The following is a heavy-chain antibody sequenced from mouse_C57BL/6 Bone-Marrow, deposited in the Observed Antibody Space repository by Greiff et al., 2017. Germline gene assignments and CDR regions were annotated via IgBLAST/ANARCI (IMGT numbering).Heavy chain of an antibody. CDR3: TRDTHLLNAMDY. CDR2: ISSGGDYI. Sequence: EVHLVESGEGLVKPGGSLKLSCAASGFTFSSYAMSWVRQTPEKRLEWVAYISSGGDYIYYADTVKGRFTISRDNARNTLYLQMSSLKSEDTAMYYCTRDTHLLNAMDYWGQGTSVTVSS. V-gene: IGHV5-9-1*02. J-gene: IGHJ4*01. CDR1: GFTFSSYA. D-gene: IGHD2-1*01.